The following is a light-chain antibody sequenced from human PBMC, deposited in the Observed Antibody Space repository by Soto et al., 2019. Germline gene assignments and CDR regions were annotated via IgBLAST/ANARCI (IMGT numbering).Light chain of an antibody. CDR1: SSDVGGYNY. V-gene: IGLV2-14*01. CDR2: DVS. J-gene: IGLJ3*02. CDR3: SSYTSSSPRV. Sequence: QPASVSGSPGQSITISCTGTSSDVGGYNYVSWYQQHPGKAPKLMIYDVSNRPSGVSNRFSGSKSGNTASLTISGLQAEDEADYYCSSYTSSSPRVFGGGTKVTVL.